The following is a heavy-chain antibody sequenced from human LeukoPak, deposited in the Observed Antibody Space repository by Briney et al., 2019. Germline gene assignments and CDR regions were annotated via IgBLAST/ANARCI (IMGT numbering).Heavy chain of an antibody. V-gene: IGHV1-2*02. J-gene: IGHJ4*02. CDR2: INPNSGGT. D-gene: IGHD6-19*01. Sequence: ASVKVSCKASGYTFTGYYMHWVRQAPGQGLEWMGWINPNSGGTNYAQKFQGRVTMTRDTSISTAYMELSRLRSDDTAVYYCAREYSGGWSPPLYWGQGTLVTVSS. CDR3: AREYSGGWSPPLY. CDR1: GYTFTGYY.